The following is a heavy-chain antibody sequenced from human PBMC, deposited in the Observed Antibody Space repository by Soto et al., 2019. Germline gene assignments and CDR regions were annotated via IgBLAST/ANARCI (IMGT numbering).Heavy chain of an antibody. D-gene: IGHD3-22*01. Sequence: ASVNVSCNASGGTFSSYAISCVRQAPGQGLEWLGGIIPIFGTANYAQKFQGRVTITAEESASTAYMELSSLRSEDTAVYYCARDHDYDSSGYWVYWGQGTLVTVSS. CDR1: GGTFSSYA. CDR2: IIPIFGTA. J-gene: IGHJ4*02. V-gene: IGHV1-69*13. CDR3: ARDHDYDSSGYWVY.